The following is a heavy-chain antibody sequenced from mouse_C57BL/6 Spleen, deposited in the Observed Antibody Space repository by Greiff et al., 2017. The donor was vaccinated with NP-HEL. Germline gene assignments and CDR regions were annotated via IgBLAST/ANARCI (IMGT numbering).Heavy chain of an antibody. J-gene: IGHJ2*01. D-gene: IGHD2-4*01. V-gene: IGHV3-6*01. CDR2: ISYDGSN. CDR3: ARMITLNFDY. CDR1: GYSITSGYY. Sequence: DVQLQESGPGLVKPSQSLSLTCSVTGYSITSGYYWNWIRQFPGNKLEWMGYISYDGSNNYNPSLKNRISITRDTSKNQFFLKLNSVTTEDTATYYCARMITLNFDYWGQGTTLTVSS.